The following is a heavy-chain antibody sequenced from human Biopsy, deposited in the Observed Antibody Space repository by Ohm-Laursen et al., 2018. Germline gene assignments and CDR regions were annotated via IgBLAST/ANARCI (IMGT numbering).Heavy chain of an antibody. D-gene: IGHD1-1*01. V-gene: IGHV3-23*01. CDR3: ANRHTTYWYFDL. Sequence: SLRLSCAASGFTFSSYAMNWVRQAPGKGLEWVSAITVSADTTYYADSVRGRFTVSRDNSQNTLYLQMNSLRAEDTAVYYCANRHTTYWYFDLWGRGTLVTVSS. CDR1: GFTFSSYA. J-gene: IGHJ2*01. CDR2: ITVSADTT.